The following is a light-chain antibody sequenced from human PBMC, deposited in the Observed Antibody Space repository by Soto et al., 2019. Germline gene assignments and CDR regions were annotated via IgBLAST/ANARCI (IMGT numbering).Light chain of an antibody. CDR2: GAS. CDR1: QSVNNY. Sequence: EIVMTQSPATLSVSPGEGATLSCRASQSVNNYLAWYQRKPGQVPRLLIYGASTRATGIPARFSGSGSGTEFTLTISSLQPDDFATYYCQHYNSYSEAFGQGTKVDIK. V-gene: IGKV3-15*01. CDR3: QHYNSYSEA. J-gene: IGKJ1*01.